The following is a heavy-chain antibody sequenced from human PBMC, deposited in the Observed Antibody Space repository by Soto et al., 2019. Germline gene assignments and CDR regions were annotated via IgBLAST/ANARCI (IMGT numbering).Heavy chain of an antibody. CDR2: ISGSGGST. D-gene: IGHD3-10*01. V-gene: IGHV3-23*01. J-gene: IGHJ3*02. CDR3: AKSSSELLWFGELLAHDAFDI. CDR1: GFTFSSYA. Sequence: GGSLILSCAASGFTFSSYAMSGVRQAPGKGLEWVSAISGSGGSTYYADSVKGRFTISRDNSKNTLYLQMNSLRAEDTAVYYCAKSSSELLWFGELLAHDAFDIWGQGTMVTVSS.